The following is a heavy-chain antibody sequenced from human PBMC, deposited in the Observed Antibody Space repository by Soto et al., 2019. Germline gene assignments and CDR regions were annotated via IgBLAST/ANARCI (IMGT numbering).Heavy chain of an antibody. CDR3: ASDKITGLFDY. V-gene: IGHV4-34*01. J-gene: IGHJ4*02. D-gene: IGHD2-8*02. CDR2: INHSGST. Sequence: QVQLQQWGAGLLKPSETLSLTCAVYGGSFSGYYWTWIRQPPGTGLEWIGEINHSGSTNYNPSLKSRVTKAVGTPKTQFALKLTPVTAADTAVYYCASDKITGLFDYWGQGTLVTVSS. CDR1: GGSFSGYY.